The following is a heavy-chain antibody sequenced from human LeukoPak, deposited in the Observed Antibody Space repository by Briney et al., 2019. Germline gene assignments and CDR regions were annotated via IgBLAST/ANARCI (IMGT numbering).Heavy chain of an antibody. CDR1: GFTFRNYW. CDR2: IKPDGSEN. V-gene: IGHV3-7*01. D-gene: IGHD2-21*01. Sequence: AGGSLRLSCAASGFTFRNYWMSWVCQAPGKGLEWVANIKPDGSENYYVDSVKGRFTIFRDNAKNSLYLQMDSLRAGDTAVYYCARDCETYCAFDVPDYWGQGTLVTVSS. CDR3: ARDCETYCAFDVPDY. J-gene: IGHJ4*02.